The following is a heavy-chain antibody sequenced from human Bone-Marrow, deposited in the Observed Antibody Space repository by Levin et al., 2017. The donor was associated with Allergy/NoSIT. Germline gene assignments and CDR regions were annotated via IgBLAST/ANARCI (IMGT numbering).Heavy chain of an antibody. Sequence: GESLKISCAASGFTFSDYGMHWVRQAPGKGLEWVAVVSKDGKNRNHAVSVSGRFTISRDNSKNTLYLQMDSLRLEDTGLYYCTRGSGSYPWAVFDHWGLGTLVTVSS. J-gene: IGHJ4*02. D-gene: IGHD3-16*01. CDR3: TRGSGSYPWAVFDH. CDR2: VSKDGKNR. V-gene: IGHV3-30*03. CDR1: GFTFSDYG.